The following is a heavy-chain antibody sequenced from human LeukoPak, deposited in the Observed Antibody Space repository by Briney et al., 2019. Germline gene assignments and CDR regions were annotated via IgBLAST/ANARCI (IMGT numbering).Heavy chain of an antibody. D-gene: IGHD5-18*01. Sequence: LETLSLTCSVSGDSISTYHWNWIRKPPGKGLEWIAYMQSTGVSKYNPSLKSRVTIVVDMSTNQVVLNLRSVTAADTAVYYCARDKRHSYGRYFEHWGQGLLVTVSS. J-gene: IGHJ4*02. CDR3: ARDKRHSYGRYFEH. V-gene: IGHV4-59*01. CDR1: GDSISTYH. CDR2: MQSTGVS.